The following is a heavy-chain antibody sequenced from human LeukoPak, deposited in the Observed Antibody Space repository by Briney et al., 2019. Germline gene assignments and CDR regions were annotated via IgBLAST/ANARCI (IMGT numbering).Heavy chain of an antibody. J-gene: IGHJ5*02. CDR3: AKGGYYDFWSGYDGP. D-gene: IGHD3-3*01. Sequence: PGGSLRLSCAASGFTFSSYGMHWVRQAPGKGLEWVAVISYDGSNKYYADSVKGRFTISRDNSKNTLYLQMNSLRAEDTAVYYCAKGGYYDFWSGYDGPWGQGTLVTVPS. V-gene: IGHV3-30*18. CDR1: GFTFSSYG. CDR2: ISYDGSNK.